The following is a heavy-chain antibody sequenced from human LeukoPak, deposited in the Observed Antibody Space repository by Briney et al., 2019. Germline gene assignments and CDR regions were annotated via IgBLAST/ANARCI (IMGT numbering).Heavy chain of an antibody. Sequence: SETLSLTCTVSGGSISSGGYYWSWIRQHPGKGLEWIGYIYHSGSTYYNPSLKSRVTISVDTSKNQFSLKLSSVTAADTAVYYCASTRFLEWLSHFDYWGQGTLVTVSS. CDR2: IYHSGST. V-gene: IGHV4-31*03. J-gene: IGHJ4*02. CDR1: GGSISSGGYY. CDR3: ASTRFLEWLSHFDY. D-gene: IGHD3-3*01.